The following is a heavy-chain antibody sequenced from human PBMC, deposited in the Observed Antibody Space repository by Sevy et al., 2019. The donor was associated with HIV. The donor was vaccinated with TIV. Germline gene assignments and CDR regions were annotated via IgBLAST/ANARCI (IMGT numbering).Heavy chain of an antibody. CDR2: INPNSGGT. CDR1: GYTFTGYY. CDR3: ARDWYYYDSSGYQIRDAFDI. D-gene: IGHD3-22*01. J-gene: IGHJ3*02. V-gene: IGHV1-2*02. Sequence: ASVKVSCKAAGYTFTGYYMHWVRQAPGQGLEWMGWINPNSGGTNYAQKFQGRVTMTRDTSISTAYMELSRLRSDDTAVYYCARDWYYYDSSGYQIRDAFDIWGQGTMVTVSS.